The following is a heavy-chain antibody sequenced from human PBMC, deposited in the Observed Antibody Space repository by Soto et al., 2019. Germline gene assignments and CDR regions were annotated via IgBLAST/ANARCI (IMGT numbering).Heavy chain of an antibody. J-gene: IGHJ6*02. Sequence: EVQLVESGGGLVKPGGSLRLSCAASGFTFSSYSMNWVRQAPGKGLEWVSSISSSSSYIYYADSVKGRFTISRDNAKNSLYLQMNSLRAEDTAVYYCARDSSVGVYYYYGMDVWGQGTTVTVSS. D-gene: IGHD3-22*01. CDR3: ARDSSVGVYYYYGMDV. CDR1: GFTFSSYS. V-gene: IGHV3-21*01. CDR2: ISSSSSYI.